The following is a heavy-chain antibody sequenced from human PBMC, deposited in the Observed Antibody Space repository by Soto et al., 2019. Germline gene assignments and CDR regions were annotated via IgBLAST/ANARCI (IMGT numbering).Heavy chain of an antibody. J-gene: IGHJ4*02. D-gene: IGHD3-22*01. Sequence: QVQLQESGPGLVKPSQTLSLTCTVSGGSISSGGYYWSWIRQHPGKGLEWIGYIYYSESTYYNPSLKSRVTISVDTSKNQFSLKLSSVTAADTAVYYCARDRGSGYPRGRYYFDYWGQGTLVTVSS. V-gene: IGHV4-31*03. CDR2: IYYSEST. CDR1: GGSISSGGYY. CDR3: ARDRGSGYPRGRYYFDY.